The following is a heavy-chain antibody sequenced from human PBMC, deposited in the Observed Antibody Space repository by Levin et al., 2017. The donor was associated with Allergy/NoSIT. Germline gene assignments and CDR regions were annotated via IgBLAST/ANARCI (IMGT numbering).Heavy chain of an antibody. CDR3: ARAIGLLRAIDY. V-gene: IGHV3-21*01. CDR2: ISSSSSYI. J-gene: IGHJ4*02. Sequence: GESLKISCAASGFTFSSYSMNWVRQAPGKGLEWVSSISSSSSYIYYADSVKGRFTISRDNAKNSLYLQMNSLRAEDTAVYYCARAIGLLRAIDYWGQGTLVTVSS. D-gene: IGHD3-22*01. CDR1: GFTFSSYS.